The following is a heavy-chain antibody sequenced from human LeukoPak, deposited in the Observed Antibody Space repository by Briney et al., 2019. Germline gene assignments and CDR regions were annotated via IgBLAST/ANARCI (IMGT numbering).Heavy chain of an antibody. D-gene: IGHD3-16*02. CDR2: IIPILGIA. CDR1: GGTFSSYA. J-gene: IGHJ4*02. Sequence: SVRVSCKASGGTFSSYAISWVRQAPGQGLEWMGRIIPILGIANYAQKFQGRVTITADNSTSTAYMELSSLRSEDTAVYYCAREAIRLRLGELSLLGYFDYWGQGTLVTVSS. CDR3: AREAIRLRLGELSLLGYFDY. V-gene: IGHV1-69*04.